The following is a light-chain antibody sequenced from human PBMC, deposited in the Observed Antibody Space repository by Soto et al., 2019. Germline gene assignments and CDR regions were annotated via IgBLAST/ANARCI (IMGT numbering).Light chain of an antibody. CDR1: SGHSSYI. V-gene: IGLV4-60*03. J-gene: IGLJ3*02. CDR3: ETWDTWV. Sequence: QSVLTQSSSASASLGSSVKLTCTLSSGHSSYIIAWHQQQPGKAPRYLMKLEGSGSYNKGSGVPDRFSGSSSGADRYLTISNLQSEDAADSYCETWDTWVFGGGTKVNVL. CDR2: LEGSGSY.